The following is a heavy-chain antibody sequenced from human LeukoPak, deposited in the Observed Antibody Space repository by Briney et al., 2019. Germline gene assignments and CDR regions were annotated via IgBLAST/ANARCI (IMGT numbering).Heavy chain of an antibody. V-gene: IGHV4-59*08. CDR3: ARRIGLNDWFDP. Sequence: PSETLSLTCTVSGGSISSYYWSWIRQPPGRGLEWIGYIYYSGSTNYNPSLKSRVTISVDTSKNQFSLKLSSVTAADTAVYYCARRIGLNDWFDPWGQGTLVTVSS. CDR1: GGSISSYY. CDR2: IYYSGST. J-gene: IGHJ5*02. D-gene: IGHD1-1*01.